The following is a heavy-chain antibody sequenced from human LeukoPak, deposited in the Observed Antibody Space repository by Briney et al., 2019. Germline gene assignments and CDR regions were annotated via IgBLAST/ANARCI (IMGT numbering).Heavy chain of an antibody. J-gene: IGHJ5*02. CDR1: GYSISSGYY. Sequence: SETLSLTCAVSGYSISSGYYWGGTRQPPGKGLEWIGSIYHSGSTYYNPSLKSRVTISVDTSRNQFSLKLSSVTAADTAVYYCARVRNNWNYFSARNNWFDPWGQGTLVTVSS. CDR2: IYHSGST. D-gene: IGHD1-7*01. CDR3: ARVRNNWNYFSARNNWFDP. V-gene: IGHV4-38-2*01.